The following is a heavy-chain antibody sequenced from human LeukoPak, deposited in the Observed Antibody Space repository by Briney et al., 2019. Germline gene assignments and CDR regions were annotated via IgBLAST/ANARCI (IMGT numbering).Heavy chain of an antibody. CDR3: ARTNPSTREYYGMDV. D-gene: IGHD2-2*01. CDR2: INPSGGST. CDR1: GGTFSSYA. V-gene: IGHV1-46*01. J-gene: IGHJ6*02. Sequence: ASVKVSCKASGGTFSSYAISWVRRAPGQGLEWMGIINPSGGSTSYAQKFQGRVTMTRDTSTSTVYMELSSLRSEDTAVYYCARTNPSTREYYGMDVWGQGTTVTVSS.